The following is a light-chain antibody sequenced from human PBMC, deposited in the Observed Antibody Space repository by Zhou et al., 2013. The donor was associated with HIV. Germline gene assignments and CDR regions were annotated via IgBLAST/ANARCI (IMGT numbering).Light chain of an antibody. V-gene: IGKV1-39*01. J-gene: IGKJ2*01. CDR3: QQSYGTPXT. CDR1: QSVSSY. CDR2: AAS. Sequence: DIQMTQSPSSLSASVGDRVTITCRASQSVSSYLHWYQQKPGKAPKLLIYAASSLQSGVPSRFGGSGFGTDFTLTITSLQPEDFATYYCQQSYGTPXTFGLGDQAGDQT.